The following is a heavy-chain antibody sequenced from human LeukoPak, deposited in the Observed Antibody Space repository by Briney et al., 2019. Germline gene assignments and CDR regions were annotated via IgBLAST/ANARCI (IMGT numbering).Heavy chain of an antibody. Sequence: SETLSLTCTVSGGSISSYYWSWIRQPPGKGLEWIGYIYYSGSTNYNPSLKSRVTISVDTSKNQFSPKLSSVTAADTAVYYCARVPSQHWFDPWGQGTLVTVSS. CDR3: ARVPSQHWFDP. J-gene: IGHJ5*02. CDR2: IYYSGST. D-gene: IGHD2-2*01. CDR1: GGSISSYY. V-gene: IGHV4-59*01.